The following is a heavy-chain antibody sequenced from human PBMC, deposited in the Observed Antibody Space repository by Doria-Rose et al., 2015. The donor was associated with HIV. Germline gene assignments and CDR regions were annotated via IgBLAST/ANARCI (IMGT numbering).Heavy chain of an antibody. V-gene: IGHV2-26*01. CDR3: ARIKSSRWYHKYYFDF. CDR2: IFSDDER. CDR1: GVSLSSPGMG. J-gene: IGHJ4*02. Sequence: SGPVLVKPTETLTLTCTVSGVSLSSPGMGASWIRQPPGKALEWLANIFSDDERSYKTSLKSRRTISRGTSKSQVVLTMTDTDPVDTATYYCARIKSSRWYHKYYFDFWGQGTLVIVSA. D-gene: IGHD6-13*01.